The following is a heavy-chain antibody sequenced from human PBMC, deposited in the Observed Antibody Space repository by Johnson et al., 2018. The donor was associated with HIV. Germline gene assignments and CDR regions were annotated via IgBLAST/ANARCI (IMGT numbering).Heavy chain of an antibody. Sequence: MLLVESGGGLVQPGGSLRLSCAASGFTFSSHWMSWVRQAPGKGLEWVSAIGTAGDTYYPGSVKGRFTISRDNSKNTLYLQMNSLRAEDTALYYCARDRGYVWGVTGDASDIWGQGTMVTVSS. CDR3: ARDRGYVWGVTGDASDI. D-gene: IGHD3-16*01. CDR2: IGTAGDT. CDR1: GFTFSSHW. V-gene: IGHV3-23*04. J-gene: IGHJ3*02.